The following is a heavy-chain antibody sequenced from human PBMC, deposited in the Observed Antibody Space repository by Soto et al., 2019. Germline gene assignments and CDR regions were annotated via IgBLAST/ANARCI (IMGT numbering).Heavy chain of an antibody. CDR3: ARSNGMDV. CDR2: IIPILGRV. Sequence: GASVKVSCKGSGGPFNTFAFTWLRQAPGQGFEWMGQIIPILGRVNSAQNFQDRLTITADESTSTAYMEPSSLRSEDTAVYYCARSNGMDVWGQGTTVTVSS. V-gene: IGHV1-69*10. J-gene: IGHJ6*02. CDR1: GGPFNTFA.